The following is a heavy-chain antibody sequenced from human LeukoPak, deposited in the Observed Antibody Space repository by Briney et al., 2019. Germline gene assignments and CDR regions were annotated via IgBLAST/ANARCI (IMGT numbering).Heavy chain of an antibody. CDR3: ARVGATGTADY. D-gene: IGHD1-1*01. Sequence: PGGSLRLSCAAFGFTFSDYYMSWIRQAPGKGLEWVSYISKSGCDSNFADSVKGRFTISRDNAKNSLYLQMNSLRAEDTAVYYCARVGATGTADYWGQGTLVTVSS. CDR1: GFTFSDYY. J-gene: IGHJ4*02. CDR2: ISKSGCDS. V-gene: IGHV3-11*06.